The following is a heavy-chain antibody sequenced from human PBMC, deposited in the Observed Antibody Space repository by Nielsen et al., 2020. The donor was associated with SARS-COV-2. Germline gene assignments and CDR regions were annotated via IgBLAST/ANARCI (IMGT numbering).Heavy chain of an antibody. Sequence: GESLKISCQGSGFTFTNHWIGWVRQMPGGGLESMGRIYPGGSDTRYNPSSQGQVTISADKAISTAYLEFINLKASDTAMYYCATSSKPRIGSFDIWGQGTMVTVSS. J-gene: IGHJ3*02. CDR2: IYPGGSDT. D-gene: IGHD2-15*01. CDR1: GFTFTNHW. V-gene: IGHV5-51*01. CDR3: ATSSKPRIGSFDI.